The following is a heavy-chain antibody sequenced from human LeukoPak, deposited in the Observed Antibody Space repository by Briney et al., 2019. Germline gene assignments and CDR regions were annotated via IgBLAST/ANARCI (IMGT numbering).Heavy chain of an antibody. CDR3: ARQGYCSGGSCYTWFDP. V-gene: IGHV5-51*01. J-gene: IGHJ5*02. D-gene: IGHD2-15*01. Sequence: GESLKISCKGSGYSINNYWIGWVRQMPGKGLEWMEIIYPADSDIRYSPSFQGQVTISADKSISTAYLQWSSLKASDTAIYYCARQGYCSGGSCYTWFDPWGQGTLVIVSS. CDR2: IYPADSDI. CDR1: GYSINNYW.